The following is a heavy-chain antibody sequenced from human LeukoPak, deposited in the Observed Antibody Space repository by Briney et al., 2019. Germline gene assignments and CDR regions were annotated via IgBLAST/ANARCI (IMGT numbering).Heavy chain of an antibody. CDR3: ARLGTEYQFPLNY. V-gene: IGHV4-34*01. D-gene: IGHD2-2*01. J-gene: IGHJ4*02. CDR1: GGSFSGYY. Sequence: SETLSLTCAVYGGSFSGYYWSWIRQPPGKGLEWIGEINHSGSTNYNPSLKSRVTISIDSSKNHFSLRLSSVTAADTAVYYCARLGTEYQFPLNYWGQGTLVTVSS. CDR2: INHSGST.